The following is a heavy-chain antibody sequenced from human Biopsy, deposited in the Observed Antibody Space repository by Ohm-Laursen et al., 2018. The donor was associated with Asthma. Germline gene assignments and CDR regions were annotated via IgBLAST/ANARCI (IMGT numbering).Heavy chain of an antibody. CDR1: GGTISSGGHY. CDR3: ARGVDYGGNHVYS. J-gene: IGHJ4*02. V-gene: IGHV4-31*03. Sequence: TLSLTCTVSGGTISSGGHYWNWIRQEPGKGLEWIGNIYDSGRTYYKSSLKSRITISVDSSKNQLSLTLTSVTAADTAIYYFARGVDYGGNHVYSWGQGILVTVSA. D-gene: IGHD4-23*01. CDR2: IYDSGRT.